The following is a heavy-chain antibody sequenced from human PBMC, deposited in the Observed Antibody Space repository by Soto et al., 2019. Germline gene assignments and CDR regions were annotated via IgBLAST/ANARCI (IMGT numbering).Heavy chain of an antibody. V-gene: IGHV4-34*01. CDR1: GGSFSGYY. D-gene: IGHD5-12*01. CDR2: INHSGST. J-gene: IGHJ6*02. CDR3: ARTLEGFRGYDLRGDYYYGMDV. Sequence: PSETLSLTCAVYGGSFSGYYWSWIRQPPGKGLEWIGEINHSGSTNYNPSLKSRVTISVDTSKNQFSLKLSSVTAADTAVYYCARTLEGFRGYDLRGDYYYGMDVWGQGTRVTVSS.